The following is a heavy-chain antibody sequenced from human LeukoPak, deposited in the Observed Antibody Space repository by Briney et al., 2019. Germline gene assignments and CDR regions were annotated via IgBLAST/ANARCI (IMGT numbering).Heavy chain of an antibody. J-gene: IGHJ5*01. CDR2: INIDGSSA. D-gene: IGHD6-19*01. Sequence: HPGGSLSLPCAASGFTFNNYWMHWVRQAPGKGLVWVSRINIDGSSASYADSVKGRFTISRDNAKNTLYLQMNSLRAEDTAVYYCAREGWSPRANWFDSWGQGTLVTVSS. CDR3: AREGWSPRANWFDS. CDR1: GFTFNNYW. V-gene: IGHV3-74*01.